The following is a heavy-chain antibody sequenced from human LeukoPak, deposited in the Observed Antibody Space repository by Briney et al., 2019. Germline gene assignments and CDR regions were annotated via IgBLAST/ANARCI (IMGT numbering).Heavy chain of an antibody. D-gene: IGHD3-22*01. Sequence: SSETLSLTSVVYGGSFSGYYWSWIRQTPEKGLEWIGEMNPSGSTNYNPSLKSRVTISVDTSKNHFSLELSSVTAADTAVYYCARGRQDVTMIVVVMTAVSYYLDVWGKGTTVTVS. J-gene: IGHJ6*03. CDR2: MNPSGST. V-gene: IGHV4-34*01. CDR3: ARGRQDVTMIVVVMTAVSYYLDV. CDR1: GGSFSGYY.